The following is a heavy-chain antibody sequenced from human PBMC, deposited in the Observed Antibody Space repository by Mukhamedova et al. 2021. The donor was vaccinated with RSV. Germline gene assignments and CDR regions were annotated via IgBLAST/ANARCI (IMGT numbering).Heavy chain of an antibody. Sequence: HWVRQASGKGLEWVGRIRSKANSYATAYAASVKGRFTISRHDSKNTAYLQMNSLKTEDTAVYYCTRLGRYCSSTSCYPSGYYYYY. J-gene: IGHJ6*01. V-gene: IGHV3-73*01. CDR2: IRSKANSYAT. D-gene: IGHD2-2*01. CDR3: TRLGRYCSSTSCYPSGYYYYY.